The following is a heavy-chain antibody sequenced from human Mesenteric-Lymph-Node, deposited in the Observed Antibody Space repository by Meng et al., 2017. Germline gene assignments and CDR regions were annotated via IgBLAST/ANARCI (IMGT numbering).Heavy chain of an antibody. V-gene: IGHV3-15*01. J-gene: IGHJ4*02. CDR2: IKGKTDGGTT. CDR1: GFNFSSFG. D-gene: IGHD3-9*01. Sequence: GESLKISCVASGFNFSSFGMNWVRQAPGKGLEWVGRIKGKTDGGTTDYAAPVKGRFTISRDDSKNTLYLQMNSLKTEDTAVYYYTHPATGYYRNFDYWGQGTLVTVSS. CDR3: THPATGYYRNFDY.